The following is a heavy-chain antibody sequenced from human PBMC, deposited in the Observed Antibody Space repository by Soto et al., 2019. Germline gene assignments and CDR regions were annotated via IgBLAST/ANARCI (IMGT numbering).Heavy chain of an antibody. CDR2: ISYDGSNK. CDR1: GFTFSSYG. J-gene: IGHJ6*02. CDR3: ANTRRQWLRWNYGMDV. Sequence: GGSLRLSCAASGFTFSSYGMHWVRQAPGKGLEWVAVISYDGSNKYYADSVKGRFTISRDNSKNTLYLQMNSLRAEDTAVYYCANTRRQWLRWNYGMDVWGQGTTVTVSS. V-gene: IGHV3-30*18. D-gene: IGHD5-12*01.